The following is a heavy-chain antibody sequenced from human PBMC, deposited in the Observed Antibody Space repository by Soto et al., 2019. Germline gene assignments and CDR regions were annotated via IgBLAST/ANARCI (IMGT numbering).Heavy chain of an antibody. CDR2: ILPIFGTT. D-gene: IGHD6-19*01. CDR1: GDTFKRYA. J-gene: IGHJ5*02. V-gene: IGHV1-69*01. Sequence: QVRLVQSGAEVKKPGSSVKVSCKASGDTFKRYAISWVRQAPGQGLEWMGGILPIFGTTDYAQKFQGRVTITADGPRGTVNMGRGGLTSEDTALYFWAGDTGAVVGTGCLDPGGKGTRLTVSS. CDR3: AGDTGAVVGTGCLDP.